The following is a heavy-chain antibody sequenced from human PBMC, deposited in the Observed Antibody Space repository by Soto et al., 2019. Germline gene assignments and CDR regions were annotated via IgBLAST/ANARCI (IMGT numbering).Heavy chain of an antibody. CDR3: GRLEGLATISYYFDY. J-gene: IGHJ4*02. D-gene: IGHD3-9*01. Sequence: SETLSLTCTVSGGSVSRSSYYWGWVRQPPGKGLEWIGSVYYSGSTYYNPSLESRVTISVDKSKNQFSLKLMSLSAADTAVYYCGRLEGLATISYYFDYWGQGALVTVSS. CDR1: GGSVSRSSYY. V-gene: IGHV4-39*01. CDR2: VYYSGST.